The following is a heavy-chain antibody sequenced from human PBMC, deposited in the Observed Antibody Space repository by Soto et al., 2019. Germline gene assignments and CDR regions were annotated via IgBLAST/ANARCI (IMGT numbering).Heavy chain of an antibody. D-gene: IGHD3-3*01. CDR2: TYYRSKWYN. J-gene: IGHJ6*02. V-gene: IGHV6-1*01. CDR3: AREAGRITIFGVVIIGYYGMDV. Sequence: SQTLSLTCAISGDSVSSNSAAWNWIRQSPSRGLEWLGRTYYRSKWYNDYAVSVKSRITINPDTSKHQFSLQLNSVTPEDTAVYYCAREAGRITIFGVVIIGYYGMDVWGQGTTVTVSS. CDR1: GDSVSSNSAA.